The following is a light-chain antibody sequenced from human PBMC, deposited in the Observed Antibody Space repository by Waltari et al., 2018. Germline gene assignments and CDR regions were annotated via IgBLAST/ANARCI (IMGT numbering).Light chain of an antibody. J-gene: IGLJ2*01. CDR3: SSYTSSSTLV. CDR2: DVS. V-gene: IGLV2-14*03. Sequence: QSALTQPASVSGSPGQSITISCTGTNSDVGGYTYVSWYQQHPGKAPKLMIYDVSNRPSVVSNRFSGSKSGNTASLTISGLQAEDEADYYCSSYTSSSTLVFGGGTKLTVL. CDR1: NSDVGGYTY.